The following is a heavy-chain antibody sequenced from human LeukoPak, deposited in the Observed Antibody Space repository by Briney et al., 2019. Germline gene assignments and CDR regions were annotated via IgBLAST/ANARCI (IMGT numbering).Heavy chain of an antibody. J-gene: IGHJ6*02. D-gene: IGHD6-13*01. CDR2: IYYSGST. CDR3: ARDLAAAGISGGMDV. Sequence: SETLSLTCTVSGGSISSSSYYWGWIRQPPGKGLEWIGSIYYSGSTYYNPSLKSRVTISVDTSKNQFSLKLSSVTAADTAVYYCARDLAAAGISGGMDVWGQGTTATVSS. V-gene: IGHV4-39*02. CDR1: GGSISSSSYY.